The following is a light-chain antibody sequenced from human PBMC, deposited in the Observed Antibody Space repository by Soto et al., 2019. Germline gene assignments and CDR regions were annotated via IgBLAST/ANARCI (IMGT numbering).Light chain of an antibody. Sequence: EIVMTQSPATLSMSPGERATLSCRASQSVSSNLAWYQQKPGQAPRLLIYGASTRATDIPARFSGSGSGTEFTLTISSLQSEAFAVYYCQQYNNWPPITFGQGTRLEIK. CDR1: QSVSSN. CDR2: GAS. V-gene: IGKV3-15*01. CDR3: QQYNNWPPIT. J-gene: IGKJ5*01.